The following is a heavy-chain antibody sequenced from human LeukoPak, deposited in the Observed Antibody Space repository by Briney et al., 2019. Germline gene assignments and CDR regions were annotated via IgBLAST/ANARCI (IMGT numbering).Heavy chain of an antibody. V-gene: IGHV3-7*01. D-gene: IGHD6-25*01. CDR3: ARVRFFRAKQRAFFDY. J-gene: IGHJ4*02. CDR2: IKQDGSEK. Sequence: PGGSLRLSCAASGFTFSSYWMSWVRQAPGKGLEWVANIKQDGSEKYYVDSVKGRFTISRDNAENSLYLQMNSLRAEDTAVYYCARVRFFRAKQRAFFDYWGQGTLVTVSS. CDR1: GFTFSSYW.